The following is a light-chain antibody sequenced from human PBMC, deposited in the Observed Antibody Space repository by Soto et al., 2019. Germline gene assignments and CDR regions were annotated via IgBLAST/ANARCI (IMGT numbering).Light chain of an antibody. CDR3: CSYAGSSTLV. V-gene: IGLV2-14*01. Sequence: QSALTQPASVSGSPGQSITISCTGTSSDVGGYNYVSWYQQHPGKAPKLMIYAVTDRPSGVSSRFSGSKSGNTASLTISGLQAEDEADYYCCSYAGSSTLVFGGGTKLTV. J-gene: IGLJ2*01. CDR1: SSDVGGYNY. CDR2: AVT.